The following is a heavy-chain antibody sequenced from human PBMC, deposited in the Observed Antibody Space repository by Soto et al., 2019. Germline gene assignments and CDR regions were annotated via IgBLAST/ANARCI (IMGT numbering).Heavy chain of an antibody. J-gene: IGHJ4*02. CDR3: AKSVDLLLIPTVFAY. Sequence: QLLESGGGLVQPGGSLRLSCAASGFTFSSYAMNWVRQAPGKGLEWVSTITGSGGTTYYADSVKGRFIISRDNSTHALYLQMNSLRTEDTAIFYCAKSVDLLLIPTVFAYWGQGALVTVSS. CDR1: GFTFSSYA. D-gene: IGHD2-21*01. V-gene: IGHV3-23*01. CDR2: ITGSGGTT.